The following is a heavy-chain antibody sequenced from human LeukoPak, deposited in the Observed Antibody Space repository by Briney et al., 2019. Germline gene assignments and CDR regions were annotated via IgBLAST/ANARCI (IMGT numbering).Heavy chain of an antibody. CDR2: IYHSGST. D-gene: IGHD5-12*01. V-gene: IGHV4-38-2*01. CDR1: GYSISSGYY. Sequence: SETLSLTCAVSGYSISSGYYWGWIRQPPEKGLEWIGSIYHSGSTYYNPSLKSRVTISVDTSKNQFSLKLSSVTAADTAVYYCARLAYVVAQYYFDYWGQGTLVTVSS. CDR3: ARLAYVVAQYYFDY. J-gene: IGHJ4*02.